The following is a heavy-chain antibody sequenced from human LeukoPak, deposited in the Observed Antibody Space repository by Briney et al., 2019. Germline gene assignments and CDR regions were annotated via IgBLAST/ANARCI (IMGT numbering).Heavy chain of an antibody. V-gene: IGHV3-74*01. CDR3: VRKFATGD. Sequence: GVSLRPPCAASVFTFSRHLMHWVRQAQGTGLVWVSSVKSDGTATNYADSVKGRFTISRDNAKNTLYLQMNSLRVEDTPVYYCVRKFATGDWGQGTLVTVSS. J-gene: IGHJ4*02. CDR2: VKSDGTAT. CDR1: VFTFSRHL. D-gene: IGHD1-14*01.